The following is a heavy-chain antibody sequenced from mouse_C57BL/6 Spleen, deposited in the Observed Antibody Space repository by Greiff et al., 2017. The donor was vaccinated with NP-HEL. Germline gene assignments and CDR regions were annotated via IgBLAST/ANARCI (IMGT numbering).Heavy chain of an antibody. V-gene: IGHV1-64*01. CDR2: IHPNSGST. J-gene: IGHJ4*01. Sequence: VKLQQPGAELVKPGASVKLSCKASGYTFTSYWMHWVKQRPGQGLEWIGMIHPNSGSTNYNEKFKSKATLTVDKSSSTAYMQLSSLTSEDSAVYYCARSYDYQPSLDYWGQGTSVTVSS. CDR3: ARSYDYQPSLDY. CDR1: GYTFTSYW. D-gene: IGHD2-4*01.